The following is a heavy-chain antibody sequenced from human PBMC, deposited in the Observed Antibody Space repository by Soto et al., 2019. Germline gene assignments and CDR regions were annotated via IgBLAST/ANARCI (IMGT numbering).Heavy chain of an antibody. V-gene: IGHV1-24*01. CDR1: GYTLTEIS. Sequence: ASVKVSCKVSGYTLTEISIHWVRQAPGKGLEWMGGFDREDGGTVYAQKLQARVSTTEDTHADTAYMELSSLRSEDTAVYYCATATCSGGRCYWDFDYWGQGTLVTVSS. J-gene: IGHJ4*02. CDR3: ATATCSGGRCYWDFDY. CDR2: FDREDGGT. D-gene: IGHD2-15*01.